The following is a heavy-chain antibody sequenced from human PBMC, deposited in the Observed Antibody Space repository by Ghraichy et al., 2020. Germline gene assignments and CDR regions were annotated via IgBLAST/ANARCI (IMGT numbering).Heavy chain of an antibody. CDR1: GFTFDDYA. Sequence: GGSLRLSCAASGFTFDDYAMHWVRQAPGKGLEWVSGISWNSGSIGYADSVKGRFTISRDNAKNSLYLQMNSLRAEDTALYYCAKGPVAAAVSAEYFQHWGQGTLVTVSS. V-gene: IGHV3-9*01. CDR2: ISWNSGSI. CDR3: AKGPVAAAVSAEYFQH. J-gene: IGHJ1*01. D-gene: IGHD6-13*01.